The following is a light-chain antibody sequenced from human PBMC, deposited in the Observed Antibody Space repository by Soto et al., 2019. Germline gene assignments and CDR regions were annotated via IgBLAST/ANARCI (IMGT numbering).Light chain of an antibody. Sequence: TVLAHAPATVSFSPGDIAALPVRSSQTVRNNYLAWYQHKPGQAPRLLIYGASTRATGLPARFSGSGSGTEFTLTISSLQSEDFAPYYCQHYNSHSEPFGQGTKAAIK. J-gene: IGKJ1*01. CDR3: QHYNSHSEP. V-gene: IGKV3-15*01. CDR2: GAS. CDR1: QTVRNN.